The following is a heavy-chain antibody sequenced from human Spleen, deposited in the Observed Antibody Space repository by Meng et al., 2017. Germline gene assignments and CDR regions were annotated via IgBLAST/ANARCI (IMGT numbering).Heavy chain of an antibody. V-gene: IGHV1-69*05. CDR1: GGTFSRSA. D-gene: IGHD2-21*02. CDR2: IIPIFGTA. CDR3: ARHIVVVTAPYYYYGMDV. Sequence: SVKVSCKASGGTFSRSAISWVRQAPGQGLEWMGGIIPIFGTANYAQKFQGRVTITTDESTSTAYMELSSLRSEDTAVYYCARHIVVVTAPYYYYGMDVWGQATTVTVSS. J-gene: IGHJ6*02.